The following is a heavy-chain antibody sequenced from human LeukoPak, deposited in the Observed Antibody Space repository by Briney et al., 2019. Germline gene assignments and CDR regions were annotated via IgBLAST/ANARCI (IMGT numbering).Heavy chain of an antibody. CDR2: IYSGGST. D-gene: IGHD4-23*01. J-gene: IGHJ6*02. CDR1: GFTVSSNY. CDR3: ARDLMGGNFALGPLYGMDV. Sequence: GGSLGLSCAASGFTVSSNYMSWVRQAPGKGLKWASVIYSGGSTYYADSVKGRFTISRHNSKNTLYLQMNSLRAEDTAVYYCARDLMGGNFALGPLYGMDVWGQGTTVTVSS. V-gene: IGHV3-53*04.